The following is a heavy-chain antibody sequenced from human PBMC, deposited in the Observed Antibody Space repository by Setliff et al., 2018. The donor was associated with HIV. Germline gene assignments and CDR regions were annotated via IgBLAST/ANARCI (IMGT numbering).Heavy chain of an antibody. CDR1: GGSISTYY. Sequence: PSETLSLTCTVSGGSISTYYWSWIRQPAGKGLEWIGRVSTSGSTKYNPSLQSRVTLSIDTSKNQFSLKLRSVTAADTAIYYCARRVDNSGTFPDKNWFDPWGQGRLVTVSS. D-gene: IGHD3-10*01. CDR3: ARRVDNSGTFPDKNWFDP. CDR2: VSTSGST. V-gene: IGHV4-4*07. J-gene: IGHJ5*02.